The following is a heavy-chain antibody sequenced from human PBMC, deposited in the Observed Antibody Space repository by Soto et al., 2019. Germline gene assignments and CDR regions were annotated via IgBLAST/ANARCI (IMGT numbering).Heavy chain of an antibody. CDR1: GFSFSTYS. D-gene: IGHD2-15*01. J-gene: IGHJ4*02. Sequence: GGSLRLSCAVSGFSFSTYSMSWVRQAPGKGLEWVSYISSISSTIYYADSVKGRFTISRDNAKNSLYLQMNSLRAEDTAVYYCERAVPTSCGGGSWYLGYLGQGTLVTAS. V-gene: IGHV3-48*01. CDR2: ISSISSTI. CDR3: ERAVPTSCGGGSWYLGY.